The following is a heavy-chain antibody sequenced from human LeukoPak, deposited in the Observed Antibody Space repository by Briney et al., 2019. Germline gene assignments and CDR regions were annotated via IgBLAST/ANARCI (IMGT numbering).Heavy chain of an antibody. CDR3: ARHPGIAAAGIDY. Sequence: GGSLRLSCAASGFTFSSYAMSWVRQAPGKGLEWVSAISGSGGSTYYADSVKGRFTISRDNSENTLYLQMNSLRAEDTAVYYCARHPGIAAAGIDYWGQGTLVTVSS. D-gene: IGHD6-13*01. CDR2: ISGSGGST. J-gene: IGHJ4*02. V-gene: IGHV3-23*01. CDR1: GFTFSSYA.